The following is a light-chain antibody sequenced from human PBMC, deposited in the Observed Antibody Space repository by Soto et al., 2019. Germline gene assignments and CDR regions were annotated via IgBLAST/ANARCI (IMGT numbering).Light chain of an antibody. Sequence: EIVMTQSPATLSVSPGERATLSCRASQSISSNLAWYQQKPGQAPGLLIYDATTRATGIPDRFSGSGSGTEFTLTISSLQSEDFAVYYCQQYNNWPSITFGQGTRLEIK. J-gene: IGKJ5*01. CDR2: DAT. V-gene: IGKV3D-15*01. CDR1: QSISSN. CDR3: QQYNNWPSIT.